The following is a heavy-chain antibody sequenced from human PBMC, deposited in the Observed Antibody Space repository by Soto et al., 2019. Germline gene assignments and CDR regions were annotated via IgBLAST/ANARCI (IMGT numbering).Heavy chain of an antibody. D-gene: IGHD6-19*01. CDR3: ARLEMAVALDY. CDR1: GGSTSSYY. Sequence: SETLSLTCTVSGGSTSSYYWSWIRQPPGKGLEWIGYIYYSGSTNYNPSLKSRVTISVDTSKNQFSLKLSSVTAADTAVYYCARLEMAVALDYWGQGTLVTVSS. J-gene: IGHJ4*02. V-gene: IGHV4-59*01. CDR2: IYYSGST.